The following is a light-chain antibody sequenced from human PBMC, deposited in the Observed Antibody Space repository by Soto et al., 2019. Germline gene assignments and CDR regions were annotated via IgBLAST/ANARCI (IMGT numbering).Light chain of an antibody. CDR1: QSGSDSY. J-gene: IGKJ4*01. Sequence: LTESQSTRALSVGKEGRSRWRPIQSGSDSYLAWYQQKPGQPPRLLIYGASSRATGIPDRFSGSGSGTDFTLTISSLEPEDFAVYYCQQRSNWPPITFGGGTKVDIK. CDR2: GAS. V-gene: IGKV3D-20*02. CDR3: QQRSNWPPIT.